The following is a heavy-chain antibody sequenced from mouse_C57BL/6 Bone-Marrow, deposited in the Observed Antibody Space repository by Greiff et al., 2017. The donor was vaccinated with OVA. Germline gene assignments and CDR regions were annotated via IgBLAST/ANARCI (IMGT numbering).Heavy chain of an antibody. CDR3: ASYRKFAY. J-gene: IGHJ3*01. Sequence: EVHLVESGPVLVKPGASVKMSCKASGYTFTDYYMNWVKQSHGKSLEWIGVINPYNGGTSYNQKFKGKATLTVDKSSSTAYMELNSLTSEDSAVYYCASYRKFAYWGQGTLVTVSA. V-gene: IGHV1-19*01. CDR2: INPYNGGT. CDR1: GYTFTDYY. D-gene: IGHD2-14*01.